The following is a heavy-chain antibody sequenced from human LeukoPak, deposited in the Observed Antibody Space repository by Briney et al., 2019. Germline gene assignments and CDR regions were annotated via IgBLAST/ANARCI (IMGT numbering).Heavy chain of an antibody. J-gene: IGHJ6*03. V-gene: IGHV4-61*05. CDR3: ARVGYYGSGSYYNPTYYYYYYYMDV. CDR2: IYYSGST. CDR1: GGSISSSSYY. Sequence: PSETLSLTCTVSGGSISSSSYYWGWIRQPPGKGLEWIGYIYYSGSTNYNPSLKSRVTISVDTSKNQFSLKLSSVTAADTAVYYCARVGYYGSGSYYNPTYYYYYYYMDVWGKGTTVTVSS. D-gene: IGHD3-10*01.